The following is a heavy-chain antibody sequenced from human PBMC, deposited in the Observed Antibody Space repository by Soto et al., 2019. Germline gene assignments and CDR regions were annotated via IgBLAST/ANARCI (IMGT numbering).Heavy chain of an antibody. V-gene: IGHV3-30-3*01. J-gene: IGHJ4*02. CDR3: ARALSATGTSPNMADY. CDR2: ISYDGSNK. D-gene: IGHD3-9*01. CDR1: GLIFSSYS. Sequence: QVQLVESGGGVVQPGRSLRLSCAASGLIFSSYSMHWVRQAPGKGLEWVAVISYDGSNKYYADSVKGRFTISRDNSKNMLYLQMNSLRAEDTAVYYCARALSATGTSPNMADYWGQVTLVTVSS.